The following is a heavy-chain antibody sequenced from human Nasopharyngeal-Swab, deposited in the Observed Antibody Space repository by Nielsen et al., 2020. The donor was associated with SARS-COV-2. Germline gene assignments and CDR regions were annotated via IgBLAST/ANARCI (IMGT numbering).Heavy chain of an antibody. CDR1: GFTFNAHA. D-gene: IGHD2-21*02. J-gene: IGHJ4*02. CDR3: TRRMTAWGFFDY. V-gene: IGHV3-23*01. CDR2: IGEWGSGT. Sequence: GGSLRLSCVASGFTFNAHAMNWVRQAPGKGLEWVSTIGEWGSGTYYPDFVKGRFTISRDNSKNTLFLQLNSLRPEDTAVYYCTRRMTAWGFFDYWGQGALVTVSS.